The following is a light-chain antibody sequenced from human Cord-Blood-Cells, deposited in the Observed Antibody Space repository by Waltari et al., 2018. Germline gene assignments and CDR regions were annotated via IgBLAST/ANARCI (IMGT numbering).Light chain of an antibody. V-gene: IGLV2-11*01. CDR2: DVS. CDR3: CSYAGIYTFGV. J-gene: IGLJ3*02. Sequence: QSALTQPRSVAGSPGQSVTISCPGTSIDVGGYNYVSWYQQHPGKAPNLIIYDVSKRPSGGPDRFSASTSGNPASLTISGLQAEDEADYSCCSYAGIYTFGVFGGGTKLTVL. CDR1: SIDVGGYNY.